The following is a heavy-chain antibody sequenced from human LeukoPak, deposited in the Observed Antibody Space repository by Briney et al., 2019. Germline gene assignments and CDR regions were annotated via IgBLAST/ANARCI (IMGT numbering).Heavy chain of an antibody. V-gene: IGHV4-4*02. CDR3: ASRHDSGPY. D-gene: IGHD4-17*01. Sequence: SETLSLTCAVSGGSISSPNWWTWVRQPPGKGLEWIGEVYHTGSTNYNPSLKSRVTISVDKSNNQFSLKLTSVTAADTAVYYCASRHDSGPYWGQGTLVTVSS. J-gene: IGHJ4*02. CDR1: GGSISSPNW. CDR2: VYHTGST.